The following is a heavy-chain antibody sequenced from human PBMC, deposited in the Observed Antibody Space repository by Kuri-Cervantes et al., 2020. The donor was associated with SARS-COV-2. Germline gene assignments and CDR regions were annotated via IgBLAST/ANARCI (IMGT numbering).Heavy chain of an antibody. V-gene: IGHV3-30*03. D-gene: IGHD2-2*01. J-gene: IGHJ6*02. Sequence: GGSLRLSCAASGFTFSSYGMHWVRQAPGEGLEWVAFISYDGGNKYYADSVKGRFTISRDNSKNTLYLQMNSLRAEDTAVYYCARGRVVPAAIVYYYGMDVWGQGTTVTVSS. CDR2: ISYDGGNK. CDR3: ARGRVVPAAIVYYYGMDV. CDR1: GFTFSSYG.